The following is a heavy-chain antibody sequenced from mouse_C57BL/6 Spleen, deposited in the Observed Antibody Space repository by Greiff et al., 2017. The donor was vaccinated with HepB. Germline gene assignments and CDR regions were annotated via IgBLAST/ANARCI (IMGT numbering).Heavy chain of an antibody. CDR2: IYPRDGST. Sequence: VQLQQSGPELVKPGASVKISCKASGYAFSSSWMNWVKQRPGKGLEWIGRIYPRDGSTKYNEKFKGKATLTADKSSSTAYMQLNSLTSEDSAVYFCGRGVGYDGAWFAYWGKGTLVTVSA. CDR1: GYAFSSSW. V-gene: IGHV1-82*01. CDR3: GRGVGYDGAWFAY. J-gene: IGHJ3*01. D-gene: IGHD2-2*01.